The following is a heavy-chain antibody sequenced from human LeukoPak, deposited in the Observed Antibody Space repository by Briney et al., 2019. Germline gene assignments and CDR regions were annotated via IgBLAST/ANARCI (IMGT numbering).Heavy chain of an antibody. CDR1: GFTVSSNY. Sequence: GGSLRLSCAASGFTVSSNYMSWVRQAPGKGLEWVSVIYSGGRTYYADSVKGRFTISRDNSKNTLYLQMNSLGAEDTAVYYCARDSLPKDDAFDIWGQGTMVTVSS. V-gene: IGHV3-53*01. CDR2: IYSGGRT. J-gene: IGHJ3*02. CDR3: ARDSLPKDDAFDI.